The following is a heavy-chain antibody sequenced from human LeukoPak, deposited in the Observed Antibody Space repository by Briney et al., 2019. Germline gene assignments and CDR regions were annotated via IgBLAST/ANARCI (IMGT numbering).Heavy chain of an antibody. J-gene: IGHJ5*02. CDR3: AYALKKAQVLRYFDWLEDWTYNWFDP. CDR2: IIPIFGTA. Sequence: SVKVSCKASGGTFSSYAISWVRQAPGQGLEWMGGIIPIFGTANYAQKFQGRVTITADESTSTAYMELSSLRSEDTAVYYCAYALKKAQVLRYFDWLEDWTYNWFDPWGQGTLVTVSS. D-gene: IGHD3-9*01. CDR1: GGTFSSYA. V-gene: IGHV1-69*13.